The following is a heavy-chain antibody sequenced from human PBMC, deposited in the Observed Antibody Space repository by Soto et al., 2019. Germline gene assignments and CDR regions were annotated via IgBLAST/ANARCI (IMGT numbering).Heavy chain of an antibody. J-gene: IGHJ4*02. CDR2: ILHDGNNK. V-gene: IGHV3-30-3*01. CDR3: ARDDEDGSYCDLGY. D-gene: IGHD3-10*01. CDR1: GFMSSKYW. Sequence: GSLRLSCTVSGFMSSKYWMSWVRQAPGKGLEWVAMILHDGNNKYYADSVKGRFTISRDNSKNTLHLQMNSLRTEDTAMYYCARDDEDGSYCDLGYWGQGTLVTVSS.